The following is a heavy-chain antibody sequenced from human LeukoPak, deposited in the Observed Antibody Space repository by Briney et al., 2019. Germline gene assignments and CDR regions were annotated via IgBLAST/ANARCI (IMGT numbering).Heavy chain of an antibody. CDR1: GFTFDDYA. D-gene: IGHD3-9*01. CDR2: ISWDGGST. J-gene: IGHJ4*02. CDR3: AKDIGREFCLDY. V-gene: IGHV3-43D*03. Sequence: GGSLRLSCAASGFTFDDYAMHWVRQAPGKGLEWVSLISWDGGSTYYADSVKGRFTISRDNSKNSLYLQMNSLRAEDTALYYCAKDIGREFCLDYWGQGTLVTVSS.